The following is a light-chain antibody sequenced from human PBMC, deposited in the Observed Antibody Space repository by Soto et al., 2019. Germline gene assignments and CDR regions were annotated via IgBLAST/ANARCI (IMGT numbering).Light chain of an antibody. CDR1: QSVSSSH. Sequence: EIVLAQSPGTLSLSPGERATLSCRASQSVSSSHLAWYQQKPGQAPRLLIYGASSRATAIPDRFSGSGSGTDFTLTISRLQSEDFAVYYCQQYAEGPPITFGQGTRLEI. CDR3: QQYAEGPPIT. CDR2: GAS. V-gene: IGKV3-20*01. J-gene: IGKJ5*01.